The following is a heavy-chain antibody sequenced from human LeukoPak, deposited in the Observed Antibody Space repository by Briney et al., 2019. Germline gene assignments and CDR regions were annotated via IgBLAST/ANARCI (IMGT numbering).Heavy chain of an antibody. Sequence: SETLSLTCAVYGGSFSGYYWSWIRQPPGKGLEWIGEINHSGSTNYNPSLKSRVTISVDTSKKQFSLKLSSVTAADTAVYYCARELSGITMVRGVIIRYFDYWGQGTLVTVSS. CDR3: ARELSGITMVRGVIIRYFDY. CDR1: GGSFSGYY. V-gene: IGHV4-34*01. J-gene: IGHJ4*02. CDR2: INHSGST. D-gene: IGHD3-10*01.